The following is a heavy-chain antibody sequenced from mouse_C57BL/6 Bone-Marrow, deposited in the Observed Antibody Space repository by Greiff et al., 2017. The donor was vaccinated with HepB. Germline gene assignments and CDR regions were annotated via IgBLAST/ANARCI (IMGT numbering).Heavy chain of an antibody. Sequence: QVTLKECGPGILQSSQTLSLTCSFSGFSLSTSGMGVSWIRQPSGKGLEWLAHIYWDDDKRYNPSLKSRLTISKDTSRNQVFLKITSVDTADTATYYCARRAFYDGYPSYYFDYWGQGTTLTVSS. CDR2: IYWDDDK. CDR3: ARRAFYDGYPSYYFDY. CDR1: GFSLSTSGMG. V-gene: IGHV8-12*01. J-gene: IGHJ2*01. D-gene: IGHD2-3*01.